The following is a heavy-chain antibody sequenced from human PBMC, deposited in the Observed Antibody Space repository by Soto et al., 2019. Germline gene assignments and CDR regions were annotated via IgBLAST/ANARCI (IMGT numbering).Heavy chain of an antibody. J-gene: IGHJ6*03. V-gene: IGHV3-48*01. CDR1: GFILSDCA. CDR2: ISSSRSVI. Sequence: EVQLVESGGGLVQPGGSLRLSCATSGFILSDCAMNWVRQAPGKGLEWVSYISSSRSVIDYADSVKGGFTVSRDNARYSLYLQMTSLRAEDTAVYYCARDLSWGSNWYYYMDVWGKGTTVTVSS. D-gene: IGHD7-27*01. CDR3: ARDLSWGSNWYYYMDV.